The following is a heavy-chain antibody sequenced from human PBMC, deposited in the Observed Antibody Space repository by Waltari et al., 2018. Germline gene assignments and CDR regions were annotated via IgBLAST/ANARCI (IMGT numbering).Heavy chain of an antibody. CDR3: AREVASAGTDYYFDY. D-gene: IGHD6-13*01. J-gene: IGHJ4*02. CDR2: ISSSGSPI. Sequence: EVQLVESGGGLVQPGGSLRLSCAASGFTFSSYEMNWVRQAPGRVREGVSYISSSGSPIYYADSVKGRFTISRDNAKSSLYLQMNSLRAEDTAVYYCAREVASAGTDYYFDYWGQGTLVTVSS. CDR1: GFTFSSYE. V-gene: IGHV3-48*03.